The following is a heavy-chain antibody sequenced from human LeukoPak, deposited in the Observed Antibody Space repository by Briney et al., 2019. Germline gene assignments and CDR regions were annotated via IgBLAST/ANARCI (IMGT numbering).Heavy chain of an antibody. D-gene: IGHD1/OR15-1a*01. CDR1: GYSFASYW. Sequence: GESLKISCKGSGYSFASYWSSWVRQMPGKGLEWLGIIYPGDSNTRYSTSFEGQVKISATKSSSTAYLQWSRLKASDTAMYYSARHLITGTYIRFIQINWFDPWGQGTLVTVSS. J-gene: IGHJ5*02. CDR2: IYPGDSNT. CDR3: ARHLITGTYIRFIQINWFDP. V-gene: IGHV5-51*01.